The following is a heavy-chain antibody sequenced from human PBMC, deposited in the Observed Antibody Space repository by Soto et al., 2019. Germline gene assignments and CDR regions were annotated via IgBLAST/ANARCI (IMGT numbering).Heavy chain of an antibody. Sequence: GGSLRLSCAASGFTFSSYAMSWVRQAPGKGLEWVSAISGSGGSTYYADSVKGRFTISRDNSKNTLYLQMNSLRAEDTAVYYCAKGYCSGSPLRDYYYGMDVWGQGTTVTVSS. J-gene: IGHJ6*02. D-gene: IGHD6-19*01. CDR1: GFTFSSYA. V-gene: IGHV3-23*01. CDR2: ISGSGGST. CDR3: AKGYCSGSPLRDYYYGMDV.